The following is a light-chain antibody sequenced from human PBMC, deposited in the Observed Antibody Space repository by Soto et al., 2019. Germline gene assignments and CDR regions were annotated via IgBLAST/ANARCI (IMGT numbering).Light chain of an antibody. V-gene: IGKV3-15*01. J-gene: IGKJ4*01. CDR1: QSVSSN. Sequence: EIVMTQSPATLSVSPGERATLSCRASQSVSSNLAWYQQKPGQAPRLLIYGASTRATGIPARFSGSGSGTEFTLTISSLQSEDLAVYDGQQYNNWPLLTFGGGTKVDIK. CDR2: GAS. CDR3: QQYNNWPLLT.